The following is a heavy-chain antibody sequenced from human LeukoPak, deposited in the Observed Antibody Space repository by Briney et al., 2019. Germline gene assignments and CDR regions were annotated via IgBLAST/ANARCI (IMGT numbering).Heavy chain of an antibody. CDR3: ARDYTISYSSGWYSYFDY. V-gene: IGHV3-21*01. D-gene: IGHD6-19*01. CDR2: ISSSSSYI. CDR1: GFTFSSYS. J-gene: IGHJ4*02. Sequence: PGGSLRLSCAASGFTFSSYSTNWVRQAPGKGLEWVSSISSSSSYIYYADSVKGRFTISRDNAKNSLYLQMNSLRAEDTAVYYCARDYTISYSSGWYSYFDYWGQGTLVTVSS.